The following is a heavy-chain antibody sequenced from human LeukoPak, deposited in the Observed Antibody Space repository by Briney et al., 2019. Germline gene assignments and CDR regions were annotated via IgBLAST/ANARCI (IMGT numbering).Heavy chain of an antibody. J-gene: IGHJ5*02. CDR1: QYIFTNYW. Sequence: GESLKISFQGSQYIFTNYWIAWVRQVPGKGLESVGVIYPGDSDTRCSPSFQGQVTISADNSISTAYLQWSSLKASDTAIYYCAMGVQNWFDPWGQGTLVTVSS. V-gene: IGHV5-51*01. CDR2: IYPGDSDT. CDR3: AMGVQNWFDP.